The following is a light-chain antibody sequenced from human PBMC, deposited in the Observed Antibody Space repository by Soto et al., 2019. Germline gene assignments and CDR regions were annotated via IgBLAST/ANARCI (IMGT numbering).Light chain of an antibody. CDR2: GAS. CDR3: QQSNNWPYT. Sequence: EIVLTQSPGTLSVSPGERANLSCRASQSVSTNLAWFQRKPGQAPRLLIYGASTRATGIPARFSGSGSGTEFTLTINSLQSEDLAVYYCQQSNNWPYTFGQGTKLEV. CDR1: QSVSTN. J-gene: IGKJ2*01. V-gene: IGKV3-15*01.